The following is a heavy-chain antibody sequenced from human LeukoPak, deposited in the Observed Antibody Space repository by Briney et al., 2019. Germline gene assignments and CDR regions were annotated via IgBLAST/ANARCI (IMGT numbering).Heavy chain of an antibody. CDR1: GGSITRYY. Sequence: SETLSLTCTVSGGSITRYYWSWIRQPPGKGLDWIGYIYYSGSTNYNPSLKSRVTMSLDTSKNQFALKLSSVTAADTAVYYCASHCYGSGRHLPGGGVNWFDPWGQGTLVTVSS. V-gene: IGHV4-59*01. CDR2: IYYSGST. J-gene: IGHJ5*02. D-gene: IGHD3-10*01. CDR3: ASHCYGSGRHLPGGGVNWFDP.